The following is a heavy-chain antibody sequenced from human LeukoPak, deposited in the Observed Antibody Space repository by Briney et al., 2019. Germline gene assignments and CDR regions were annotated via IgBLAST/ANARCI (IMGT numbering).Heavy chain of an antibody. Sequence: ASVKVSCKASGGTFSSYAISWVRQAPGQGLEWMGGIIPIFGTANYAQKFQGRVTITTDESTSTAYMELSSLRSEDTAVYYCAKCPVRGGDCYGFDYWGQGTLVTVSS. CDR1: GGTFSSYA. J-gene: IGHJ4*02. D-gene: IGHD2-21*02. CDR3: AKCPVRGGDCYGFDY. CDR2: IIPIFGTA. V-gene: IGHV1-69*05.